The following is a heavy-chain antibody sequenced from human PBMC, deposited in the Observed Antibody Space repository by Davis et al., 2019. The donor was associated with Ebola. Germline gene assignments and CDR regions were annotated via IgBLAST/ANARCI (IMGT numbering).Heavy chain of an antibody. D-gene: IGHD6-19*01. J-gene: IGHJ4*02. CDR3: AKDQYSSGWYGY. V-gene: IGHV3-23*01. Sequence: GESLKISCAASGFTFSSYAMSWVRQAPGKGLEWVSAISGSGGSTYYADSVKGRLTISRDNSKNTLYLQMNGLRAEDTAVYYCAKDQYSSGWYGYWGQGTLVTVSS. CDR1: GFTFSSYA. CDR2: ISGSGGST.